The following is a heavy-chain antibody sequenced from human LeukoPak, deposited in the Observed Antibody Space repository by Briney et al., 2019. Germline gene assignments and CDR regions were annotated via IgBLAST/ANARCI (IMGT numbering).Heavy chain of an antibody. CDR3: ATGSMVRGVDY. J-gene: IGHJ4*02. V-gene: IGHV3-23*01. CDR2: ISGSGGST. Sequence: GGSLRLSCAASGFTFSGYAMSWVRQAPGKGLEWVSAISGSGGSTYYADSVKGRFTISRDNAKNTLYLQMNSLRAEDTAVYYCATGSMVRGVDYWGQGALVTVSS. CDR1: GFTFSGYA. D-gene: IGHD3-10*01.